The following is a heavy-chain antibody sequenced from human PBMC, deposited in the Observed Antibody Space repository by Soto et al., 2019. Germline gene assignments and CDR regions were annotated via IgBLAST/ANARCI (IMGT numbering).Heavy chain of an antibody. CDR2: IYYSGST. CDR3: ARGYFWSGYYLLGPFDY. J-gene: IGHJ4*02. CDR1: GGSISSGGYY. V-gene: IGHV4-31*03. D-gene: IGHD3-3*01. Sequence: SETLSLTRTVSGGSISSGGYYWSWIRHHPGKGLEWIGYIYYSGSTYYNPSLKSRVTISVDTSKNQFSLKLSSVTAADTAVYYCARGYFWSGYYLLGPFDYWGQGTLVTVSS.